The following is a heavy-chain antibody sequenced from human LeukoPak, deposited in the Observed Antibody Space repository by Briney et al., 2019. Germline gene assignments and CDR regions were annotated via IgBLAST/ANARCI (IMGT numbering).Heavy chain of an antibody. CDR2: INHNGNVN. CDR1: GFTFSSYW. D-gene: IGHD3-3*01. J-gene: IGHJ4*02. CDR3: ARDQYDTWSRRGNFDS. Sequence: GGSLRLSCAASGFTFSSYWMNWARQAPGKGLEWVASINHNGNVNYYVDSVKGRLTISRDNTKNSLYLQMNSLRVEDTAVFYCARDQYDTWSRRGNFDSWGQGTLVIVSS. V-gene: IGHV3-7*03.